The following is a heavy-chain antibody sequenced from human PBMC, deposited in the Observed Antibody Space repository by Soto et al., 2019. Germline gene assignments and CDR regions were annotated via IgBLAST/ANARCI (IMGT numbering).Heavy chain of an antibody. CDR3: AKKTASGYYDFWSGHGPFDY. J-gene: IGHJ4*02. CDR2: IWHDGSDK. Sequence: GESLKISCAASGFTFSSYGMHWVRQAPGKGLEWVAVIWHDGSDKYYADSVRGRFTISRDNSKNTLFLQMNSLRVEDTAVYYCAKKTASGYYDFWSGHGPFDYWGQGTLVTVSS. V-gene: IGHV3-30*02. D-gene: IGHD3-3*01. CDR1: GFTFSSYG.